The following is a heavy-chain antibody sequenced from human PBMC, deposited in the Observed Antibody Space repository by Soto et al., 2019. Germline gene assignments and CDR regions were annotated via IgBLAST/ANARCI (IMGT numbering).Heavy chain of an antibody. D-gene: IGHD6-13*01. V-gene: IGHV4-4*02. CDR1: GGSISTTHW. Sequence: QVQLQESGPGLVKPSGTLSLTCSVSGGSISTTHWWSWARQPPGKGLEWMGESFHTGATNYNSALKSRVSISVDKSKNQFSLQLSSVAAADTAMYYCARGVIREGFDPWGQGTLVTVSS. CDR3: ARGVIREGFDP. J-gene: IGHJ5*02. CDR2: SFHTGAT.